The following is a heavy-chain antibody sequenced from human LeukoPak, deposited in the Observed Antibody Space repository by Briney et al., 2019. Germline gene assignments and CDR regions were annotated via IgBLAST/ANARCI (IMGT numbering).Heavy chain of an antibody. V-gene: IGHV3-23*01. CDR2: ISGSGGST. CDR1: GFTFSSYA. CDR3: AKDHLLRFLEWFPDAFDI. D-gene: IGHD3-3*01. J-gene: IGHJ3*02. Sequence: PGGSLRLSCAASGFTFSSYAMSWVRQAPGKGLEWVSAISGSGGSTYYADSVKGRFTISRDNSKSTLYLQMNSLRAEDTVVYYCAKDHLLRFLEWFPDAFDIWGQGTMVTVSS.